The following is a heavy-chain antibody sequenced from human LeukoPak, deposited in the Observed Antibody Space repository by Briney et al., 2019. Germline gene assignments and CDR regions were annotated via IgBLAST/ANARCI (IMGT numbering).Heavy chain of an antibody. CDR3: AKGTCTSTSCYGNAFDI. J-gene: IGHJ3*02. CDR2: ITGSGGRT. Sequence: SGGSLRLSCAASGFIFGNFAMSWVRQAPGKGLECVSTITGSGGRTYFADSVKGRFTISRDNSNNTLSLQMKSLRAEDTALYHCAKGTCTSTSCYGNAFDIWGQGTVVTVSS. V-gene: IGHV3-23*01. CDR1: GFIFGNFA. D-gene: IGHD2/OR15-2a*01.